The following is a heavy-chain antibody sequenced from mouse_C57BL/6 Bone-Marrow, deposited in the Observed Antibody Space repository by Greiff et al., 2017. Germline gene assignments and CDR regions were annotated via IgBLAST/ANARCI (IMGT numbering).Heavy chain of an antibody. CDR3: AIWGGGLRQREGGVAY. CDR2: IHPSDSDT. Sequence: VQLQQPGAELVKPGASVKVSCKASGYTFTSYWMHWVKQRPGQGLEWIGRIHPSDSDTNYNQKFKGEATLTVDKSSSTAYMQLSSLTSEDSAVYYMAIWGGGLRQREGGVAYWGQGTLVTVSA. J-gene: IGHJ3*01. V-gene: IGHV1-74*01. CDR1: GYTFTSYW. D-gene: IGHD3-2*02.